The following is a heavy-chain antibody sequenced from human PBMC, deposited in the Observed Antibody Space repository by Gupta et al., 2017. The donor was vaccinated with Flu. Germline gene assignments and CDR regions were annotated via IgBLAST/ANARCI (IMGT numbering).Heavy chain of an antibody. CDR2: ISRSGSTI. Sequence: EVQLVDSGGGLVQPGGSLGLYCAACGFTFSSYDTNRFCQAPGKGLEWVSYISRSGSTIYYADSVKGRFTISRDNAKNSLYLQMNSLRAEGTAVYYCGRDGGGSYPLVGAFDIWGQGTMVTVSS. CDR3: GRDGGGSYPLVGAFDI. V-gene: IGHV3-48*03. D-gene: IGHD1-26*01. CDR1: GFTFSSYD. J-gene: IGHJ3*02.